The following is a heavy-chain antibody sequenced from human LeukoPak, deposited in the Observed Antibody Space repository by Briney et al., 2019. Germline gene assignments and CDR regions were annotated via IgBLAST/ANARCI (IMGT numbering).Heavy chain of an antibody. CDR2: ISSSNSYI. D-gene: IGHD2-15*01. V-gene: IGHV3-21*01. CDR1: GFTFSSYW. J-gene: IGHJ4*02. Sequence: GGSLRLSCAASGFTFSSYWMSWVRQAPGKGLEWVSSISSSNSYIYYADSVKGRFTISRDNAKNSLYLQMNSLRAEDTAVYYCARDTPFDYWGQGTLVTVSS. CDR3: ARDTPFDY.